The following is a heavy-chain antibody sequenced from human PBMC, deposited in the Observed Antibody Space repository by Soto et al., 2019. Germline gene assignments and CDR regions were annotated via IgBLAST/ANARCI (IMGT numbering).Heavy chain of an antibody. D-gene: IGHD2-15*01. CDR2: ISGSGGST. CDR1: GFTFSSYA. V-gene: IGHV3-23*01. CDR3: AKDQGSVVVVSATRFHY. Sequence: EVQLLESGGGLVQPGGSLRLSCAASGFTFSSYAMSWVRQAPGKGLEWVSAISGSGGSTYYADSVKGRFTISRDNSKNTRYLQMNSLRADDTAVYYCAKDQGSVVVVSATRFHYWGQGTLVTVSS. J-gene: IGHJ4*02.